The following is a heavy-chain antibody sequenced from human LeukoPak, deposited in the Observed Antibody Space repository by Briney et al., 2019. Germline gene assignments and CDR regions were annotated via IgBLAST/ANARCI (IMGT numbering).Heavy chain of an antibody. CDR1: GFTFSSYG. Sequence: LPGGTLRLSCAASGFTFSSYGMSWVRQAPGKGLEWVSAISGSGGSTYYADSVKGRFTISRDNSKNTLYLQMNSLRAEDTAVYYCAKDWGVKLRPKPDAFDIWGQGTMVTVSS. CDR2: ISGSGGST. J-gene: IGHJ3*02. CDR3: AKDWGVKLRPKPDAFDI. D-gene: IGHD3-16*01. V-gene: IGHV3-23*01.